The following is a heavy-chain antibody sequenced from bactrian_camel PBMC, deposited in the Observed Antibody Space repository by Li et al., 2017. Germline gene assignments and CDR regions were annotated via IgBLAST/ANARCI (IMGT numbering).Heavy chain of an antibody. CDR3: AVDRADTGRWFKCAVGQSFTSRAE. D-gene: IGHD2*01. Sequence: QVQLVESGGGSVQTGGSLRLSRAASESIRNMFCMGWFHQAPGKERERIAFIYTGTGITDYARSVEGRFTISRDSAKNTLNLQMNNLKPEDTATYYCAVDRADTGRWFKCAVGQSFTSRAEWGQGTQVTVS. CDR1: ESIRNMFC. V-gene: IGHV3S54*01. J-gene: IGHJ4*01. CDR2: IYTGTGIT.